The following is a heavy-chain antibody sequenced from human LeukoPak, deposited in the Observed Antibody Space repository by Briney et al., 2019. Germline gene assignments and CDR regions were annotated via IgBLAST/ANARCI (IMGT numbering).Heavy chain of an antibody. CDR3: ASPRVLIHYYYGMDV. CDR2: IIPIFGTA. J-gene: IGHJ6*01. D-gene: IGHD3-16*01. CDR1: GYIFAHNG. Sequence: GASVTVSCKTSGYIFAHNGISWVRQAPGQGLEWMGGIIPIFGTANYAQKFQGRVTITADESASTAYMELSSLRSEDTAVYYCASPRVLIHYYYGMDVWGQGTTVTVSS. V-gene: IGHV1-69*13.